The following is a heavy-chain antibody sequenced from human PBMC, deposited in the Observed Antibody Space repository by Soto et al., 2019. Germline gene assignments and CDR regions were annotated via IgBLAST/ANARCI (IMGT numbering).Heavy chain of an antibody. D-gene: IGHD5-12*01. V-gene: IGHV6-1*01. CDR1: GDSVSSNSAA. J-gene: IGHJ6*02. CDR3: ARWPLRGYSGYDWCGMDV. CDR2: TYYRSKWYN. Sequence: SQTLSLTCAISGDSVSSNSAAWNWIRQSTSRGLEWLGRTYYRSKWYNDYAVSVKSRITINPDTSKNQFSLLLNSMTPEDTAVYFCARWPLRGYSGYDWCGMDVWGQGTTVTVSS.